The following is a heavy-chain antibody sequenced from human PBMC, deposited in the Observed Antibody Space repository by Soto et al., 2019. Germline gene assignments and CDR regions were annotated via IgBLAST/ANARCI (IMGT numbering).Heavy chain of an antibody. Sequence: HVTLKESGPVLVKPTETLTLTCTVSGFSLASGKVGVTWIRQPPGKALEWLAHIFSNVEKSYRTSLKDRLTISEDTTKSQVVLTMTNVDPVDTATYYCAQIVLGRSVAGGYFYMDVWGKGTTVTVSS. CDR1: GFSLASGKVG. D-gene: IGHD6-19*01. CDR2: IFSNVEK. CDR3: AQIVLGRSVAGGYFYMDV. V-gene: IGHV2-26*01. J-gene: IGHJ6*03.